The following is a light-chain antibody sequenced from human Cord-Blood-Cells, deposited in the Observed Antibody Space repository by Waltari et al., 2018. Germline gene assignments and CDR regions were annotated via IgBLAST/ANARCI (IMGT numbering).Light chain of an antibody. Sequence: QSALTQPRSVSGSPGQSVTISCTGTSSDVGGYIYVSWYQQHPGKAPKLIIYDVSKRPSGVPDRFSGSKSGNTASLTISGLQAEDDADYYCCSYAGSSWVFGGGTKLTVL. CDR2: DVS. J-gene: IGLJ3*02. CDR3: CSYAGSSWV. CDR1: SSDVGGYIY. V-gene: IGLV2-11*01.